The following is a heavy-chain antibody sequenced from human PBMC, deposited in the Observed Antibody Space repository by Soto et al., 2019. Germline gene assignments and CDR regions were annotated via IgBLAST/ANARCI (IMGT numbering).Heavy chain of an antibody. CDR2: ISYDGSDM. V-gene: IGHV3-30*18. CDR1: GFSFSSYA. CDR3: AKDPRGIVGAGAWLDS. D-gene: IGHD1-26*01. Sequence: QVHLVESGGEVVQPGRSLRLSCAASGFSFSSYAIHWVRQAPGKGLEWVAVISYDGSDMYYGDSVKGRFTISRDNSNNTLYLQMNSLRPDDTALYYCAKDPRGIVGAGAWLDSWGQGTLVLVSS. J-gene: IGHJ4*02.